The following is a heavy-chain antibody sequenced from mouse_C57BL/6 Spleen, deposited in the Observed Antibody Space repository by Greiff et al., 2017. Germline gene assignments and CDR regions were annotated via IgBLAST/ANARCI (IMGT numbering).Heavy chain of an antibody. Sequence: VQLQQSGAELVRPGSSVKMSCKTSGYTFTSYGINWVKQRPGQGLEWIGYIYIGNGYTEYTEKFKGKATLTSDTSSSTAYMQLSSLTSEDSAIYFCARADGNWGAMDYWGEGTSVTGSS. CDR3: ARADGNWGAMDY. D-gene: IGHD2-1*01. CDR1: GYTFTSYG. J-gene: IGHJ4*01. CDR2: IYIGNGYT. V-gene: IGHV1-58*01.